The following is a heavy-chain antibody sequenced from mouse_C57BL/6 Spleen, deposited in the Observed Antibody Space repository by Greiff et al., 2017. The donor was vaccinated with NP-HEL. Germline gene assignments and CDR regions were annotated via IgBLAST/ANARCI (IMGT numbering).Heavy chain of an antibody. V-gene: IGHV5-17*01. J-gene: IGHJ4*01. Sequence: EVHLVESGGGLVKPGGSLKLSCAASGFTFSDYGMHWVRQAPEKGLEWVAYISSGSSTIYYADTVKGRFTISRDNAKNTLFLQMTSLRSEDTAMYYCATGGIYDGAMDYWGQGTSVTVSS. D-gene: IGHD1-2*01. CDR3: ATGGIYDGAMDY. CDR2: ISSGSSTI. CDR1: GFTFSDYG.